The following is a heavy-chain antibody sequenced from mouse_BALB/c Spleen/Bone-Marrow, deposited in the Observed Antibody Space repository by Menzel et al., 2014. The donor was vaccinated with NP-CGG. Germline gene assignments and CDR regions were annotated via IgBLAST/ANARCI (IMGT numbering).Heavy chain of an antibody. J-gene: IGHJ4*01. D-gene: IGHD2-3*01. CDR1: GFTFTDYY. CDR2: IRNKANGYTT. CDR3: ARYDGYSDNAMDY. V-gene: IGHV7-3*02. Sequence: DVQLVESGGGLVQPGSSLRLSCATSGFTFTDYYMNWVRQPPGKALVWLGFIRNKANGYTTEFSASVKGRFTISRDNSQSILYLQMNTLRAEDSATYYCARYDGYSDNAMDYWGQGTSVTVSS.